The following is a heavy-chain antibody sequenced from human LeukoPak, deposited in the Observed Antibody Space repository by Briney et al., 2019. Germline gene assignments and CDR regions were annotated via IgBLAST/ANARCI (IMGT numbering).Heavy chain of an antibody. J-gene: IGHJ4*02. V-gene: IGHV4-39*01. CDR3: ARLDKGIKAAHFDY. Sequence: SEALSLTCTVSGGSISSSDFNWGWIRQPPGKGLEWIGVISYSGSTYYNPSLKSRVTISVDTSKSHFSLKLSSVTAADTAIYYCARLDKGIKAAHFDYWGQGTLVTVSS. CDR1: GGSISSSDFN. D-gene: IGHD6-25*01. CDR2: ISYSGST.